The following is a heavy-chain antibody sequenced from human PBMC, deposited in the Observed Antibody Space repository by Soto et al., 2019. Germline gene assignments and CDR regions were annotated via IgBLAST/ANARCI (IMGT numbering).Heavy chain of an antibody. J-gene: IGHJ4*02. D-gene: IGHD5-12*01. CDR3: ARSPEKNIVASNGTQTDY. CDR2: IIPILGIA. Sequence: SVKVSCKASGGTFSSYTISWVRQAPGQGLEWMGRIIPILGIANYAQKFQGRVTITADKSTSTAYMELSSLRSEDTAVYYCARSPEKNIVASNGTQTDYWGQGTLVTVSS. CDR1: GGTFSSYT. V-gene: IGHV1-69*02.